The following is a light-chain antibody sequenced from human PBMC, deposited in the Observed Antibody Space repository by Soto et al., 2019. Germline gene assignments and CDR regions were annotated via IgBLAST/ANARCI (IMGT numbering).Light chain of an antibody. Sequence: EIVMTQSPATLSVSPGERATLSCRASQSVSSKLAWYQKKPGQAPGLLIYAASTRATGIPARFSGSGSGTDFTLTISSLEPEDFAVYYCQQHADWPLTFGGGTKVDIK. CDR1: QSVSSK. J-gene: IGKJ4*01. CDR3: QQHADWPLT. CDR2: AAS. V-gene: IGKV3D-15*01.